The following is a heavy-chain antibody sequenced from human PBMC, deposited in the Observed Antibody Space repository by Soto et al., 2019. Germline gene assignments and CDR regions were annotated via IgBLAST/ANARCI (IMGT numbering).Heavy chain of an antibody. CDR3: VRECRAYYYDSSGLGNWFDP. D-gene: IGHD3-22*01. Sequence: GGSLRLSCAASGFTVSSNYMSWVRQAPGKGLEWVSVIYSGGSTYYADSVKGRFTISRDNSKNTLYLQMNSLRAEDTAVYYCVRECRAYYYDSSGLGNWFDPWGQGTLVTVSS. CDR1: GFTVSSNY. V-gene: IGHV3-66*01. J-gene: IGHJ5*02. CDR2: IYSGGST.